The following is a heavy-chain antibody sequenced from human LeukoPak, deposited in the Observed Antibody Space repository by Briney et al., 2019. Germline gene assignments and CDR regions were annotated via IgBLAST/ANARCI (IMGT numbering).Heavy chain of an antibody. D-gene: IGHD3-9*01. CDR2: VSGPGDNT. Sequence: PGGSLRLSCAASGFTFTRYAMKWVRQAPGKGLEWVSTVSGPGDNTYYADSVKGRFTISRDNAKNSLYLQMNSLRAEDTAVYYCARGARYFDWGRGTLVTVSS. V-gene: IGHV3-21*01. CDR3: ARGARYFD. CDR1: GFTFTRYA. J-gene: IGHJ2*01.